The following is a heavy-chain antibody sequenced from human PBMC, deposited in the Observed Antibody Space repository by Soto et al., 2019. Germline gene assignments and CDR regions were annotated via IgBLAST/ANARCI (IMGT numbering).Heavy chain of an antibody. J-gene: IGHJ4*02. D-gene: IGHD5-12*01. V-gene: IGHV3-30*18. CDR3: SKGRDIVAWPELDY. Sequence: QAGGSLRLSCAATGSPFNNYGMHWVRQAPAKGLEWVAGISKDGTNKYYADSVTGRFTISRDNSKNTLYLQMNSLRTEDTAVYYCSKGRDIVAWPELDYWAQGTLVTVSS. CDR2: ISKDGTNK. CDR1: GSPFNNYG.